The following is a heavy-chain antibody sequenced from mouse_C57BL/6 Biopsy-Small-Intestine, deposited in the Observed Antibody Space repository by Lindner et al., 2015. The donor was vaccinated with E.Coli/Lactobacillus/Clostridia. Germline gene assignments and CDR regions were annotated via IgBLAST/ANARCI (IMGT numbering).Heavy chain of an antibody. CDR3: ARMYSSGWPLEPLDI. J-gene: IGHJ3*01. Sequence: SVKVPCKASGYTFNKYAVSWVRQAPGQGLEWMGWISAYNGNTNYAQKFRGRITMTTDTSTTTVYMDLRSLQSDDAAIYYCARMYSSGWPLEPLDIWGQGTMVTVSS. D-gene: IGHD2-5*01. V-gene: IGHV1-79*01. CDR2: ISAYNGNT. CDR1: GYTFNKYA.